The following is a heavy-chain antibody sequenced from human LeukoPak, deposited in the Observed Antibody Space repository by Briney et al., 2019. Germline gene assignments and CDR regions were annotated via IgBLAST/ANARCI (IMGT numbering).Heavy chain of an antibody. CDR2: ISAYNGNT. CDR3: ARGGYCTNGVCYTYWFDP. J-gene: IGHJ5*02. V-gene: IGHV1-18*01. CDR1: GYTFTSYG. Sequence: GASVKVSCKASGYTFTSYGISWVRQAPGQGLEWMGWISAYNGNTNYAQKLQGRVTMTTDTSTSTAYMELRSLRSDDTAVYYCARGGYCTNGVCYTYWFDPWGQGTLVTVSS. D-gene: IGHD2-8*01.